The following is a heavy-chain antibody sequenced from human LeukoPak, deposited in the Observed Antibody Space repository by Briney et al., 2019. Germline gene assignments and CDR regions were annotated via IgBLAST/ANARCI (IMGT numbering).Heavy chain of an antibody. V-gene: IGHV1-69*06. CDR3: ASNSRLWFGESTQHYYYYYMDV. CDR2: IIPIFGSA. CDR1: GYTFTSYY. D-gene: IGHD3-10*01. Sequence: GASVKVSCKASGYTFTSYYMHWVRQAPGQGLEWMGGIIPIFGSANYAQKFQDRVTITADKSTITAYMELDSLRSEDTAVYYCASNSRLWFGESTQHYYYYYMDVWGKGTTVTVSS. J-gene: IGHJ6*03.